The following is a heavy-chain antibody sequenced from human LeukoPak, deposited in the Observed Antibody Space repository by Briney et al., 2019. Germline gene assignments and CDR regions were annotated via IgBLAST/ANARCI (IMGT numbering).Heavy chain of an antibody. CDR1: GFTFSSYW. D-gene: IGHD3-3*01. J-gene: IGHJ4*02. V-gene: IGHV3-7*03. Sequence: GGSLGLSCAASGFTFSSYWMSWVRQAPGKGLEWVANIKQDGSEKYYVDSVKGRFTISRDNSKNTLYLQMNSLRAEDTAVYYCAKDPGFWSGYSDCWGQGTLVTVSS. CDR3: AKDPGFWSGYSDC. CDR2: IKQDGSEK.